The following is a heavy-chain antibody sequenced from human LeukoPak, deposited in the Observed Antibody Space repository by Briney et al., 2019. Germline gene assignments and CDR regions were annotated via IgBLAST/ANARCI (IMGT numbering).Heavy chain of an antibody. Sequence: SETLSLTCTVSGGSISSGGYYWSWIRQHPGKGLEWIGYIYYSGSTYYNPSLKSRVTISVDTSKNQFSLKLSSVTAADTAVYYCASGGSTSCSRWGQGTLVTVSS. J-gene: IGHJ4*02. D-gene: IGHD2-2*01. CDR1: GGSISSGGYY. CDR3: ASGGSTSCSR. V-gene: IGHV4-31*03. CDR2: IYYSGST.